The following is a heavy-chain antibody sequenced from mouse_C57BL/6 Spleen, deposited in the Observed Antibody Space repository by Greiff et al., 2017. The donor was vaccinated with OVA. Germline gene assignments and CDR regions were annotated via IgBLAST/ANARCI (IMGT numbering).Heavy chain of an antibody. CDR3: VRHEAPYYSNSGAY. CDR1: GFSFNTYA. V-gene: IGHV10-1*01. J-gene: IGHJ3*01. Sequence: EVQRVESGGGLVQPKGSLKLSCAASGFSFNTYAMNWVRQAPGKGLEWVARIRSKSNNYATYYADSVKDRFTISRDDSESMLYLQMNNLKTEDTAMYYCVRHEAPYYSNSGAYWGQGTLVTVSA. D-gene: IGHD2-5*01. CDR2: IRSKSNNYAT.